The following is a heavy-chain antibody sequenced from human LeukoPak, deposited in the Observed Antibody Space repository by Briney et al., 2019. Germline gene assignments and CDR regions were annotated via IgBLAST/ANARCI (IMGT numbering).Heavy chain of an antibody. Sequence: SETLSLTCTVSGGSISGYFWSWIRQPPGKGLEWIGYIHASGSTNQSPSLKSRVTISVDTSKNQFSLKLSSVTAADTAVYYCARGYNYATYYFDYWGQGTLVTVSS. CDR2: IHASGST. CDR3: ARGYNYATYYFDY. J-gene: IGHJ4*02. CDR1: GGSISGYF. D-gene: IGHD5-18*01. V-gene: IGHV4-59*12.